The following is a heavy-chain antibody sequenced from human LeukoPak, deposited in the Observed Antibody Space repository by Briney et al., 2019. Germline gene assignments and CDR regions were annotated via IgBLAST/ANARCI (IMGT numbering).Heavy chain of an antibody. Sequence: EASVKVSCKASGYTFTSYAMHWVRQAPGQRLEWMGWINDGNGNTKYSQKFQGRVTITRDTSASTAYMELSSLRSEDTAVYYCAGSGQTRDYSDGPFRSWFDPWGQGTLVTVSS. CDR2: INDGNGNT. V-gene: IGHV1-3*01. D-gene: IGHD4-11*01. CDR3: AGSGQTRDYSDGPFRSWFDP. CDR1: GYTFTSYA. J-gene: IGHJ5*02.